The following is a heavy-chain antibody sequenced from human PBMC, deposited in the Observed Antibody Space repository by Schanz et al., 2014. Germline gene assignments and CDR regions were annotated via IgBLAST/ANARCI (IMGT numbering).Heavy chain of an antibody. V-gene: IGHV4-34*01. D-gene: IGHD3-3*02. CDR3: ARRHHFRSGTYYYYYMDV. Sequence: QVQLQQWGAGLLKPSETLSLTCAVDGGSFSGYYWSWIRQSPDKGLEWIGEINHSANTTYNPSLKSRVPISVDSSKNQFSRMLNSVPAADTAVYYCARRHHFRSGTYYYYYMDVWGKGTTVTVSS. CDR1: GGSFSGYY. J-gene: IGHJ6*03. CDR2: INHSANT.